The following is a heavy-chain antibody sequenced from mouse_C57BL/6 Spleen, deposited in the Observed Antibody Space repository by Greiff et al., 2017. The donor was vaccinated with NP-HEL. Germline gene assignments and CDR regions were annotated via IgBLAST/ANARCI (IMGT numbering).Heavy chain of an antibody. J-gene: IGHJ1*03. Sequence: EVKLMESGGGLVQPGGSQKLSCAASGFTFSDYYMYWVRQTPEKRLEWVAYISNGGGSTYYPDTVKGRFTISRDNAKNTLYLQMSRLKSEDTAMYYCARHHDYYGSSNWYFDVWGTGTTVTVSS. CDR3: ARHHDYYGSSNWYFDV. V-gene: IGHV5-12*01. CDR2: ISNGGGST. CDR1: GFTFSDYY. D-gene: IGHD1-1*01.